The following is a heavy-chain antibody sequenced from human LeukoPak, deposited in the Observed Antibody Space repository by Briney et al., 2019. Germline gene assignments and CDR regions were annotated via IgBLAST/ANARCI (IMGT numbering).Heavy chain of an antibody. Sequence: ASVKVSCKASGGTFSSYAISWVRQAPGQGLEWMGWINPNSGGTNYAQKFQGRVTMTRDTSVSTAYMELSRLRSDDTAVYYCARSGGGPYSSSWYSPGWFDPWGQGTLVTVSS. CDR3: ARSGGGPYSSSWYSPGWFDP. CDR2: INPNSGGT. CDR1: GGTFSSYA. J-gene: IGHJ5*02. V-gene: IGHV1-2*02. D-gene: IGHD6-13*01.